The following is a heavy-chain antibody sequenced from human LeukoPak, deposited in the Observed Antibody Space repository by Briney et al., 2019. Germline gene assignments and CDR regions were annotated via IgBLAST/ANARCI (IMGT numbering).Heavy chain of an antibody. CDR3: AKDHAVGSSWDLFDY. Sequence: GGSLRLSCAASGFTFSSYGMHWVRQAPGKGLEWVAVIWYDGSNKYYADSVKGRFTISRDNSKNTLYLQMNSLRAEDTAVYYCAKDHAVGSSWDLFDYWGQGTLVTVSS. CDR2: IWYDGSNK. J-gene: IGHJ4*02. V-gene: IGHV3-33*06. CDR1: GFTFSSYG. D-gene: IGHD6-13*01.